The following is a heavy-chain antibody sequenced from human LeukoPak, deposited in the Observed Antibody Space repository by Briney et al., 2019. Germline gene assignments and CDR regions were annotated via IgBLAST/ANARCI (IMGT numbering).Heavy chain of an antibody. V-gene: IGHV3-15*01. CDR2: IKSKTDGGTT. CDR3: TTAKTRDGYNRDY. Sequence: GGSLRLSCAASGFTFSNAWMSWVRQATGKGLEWVGRIKSKTDGGTTDYAAPVKGRFTISRDDSKNTLYLQMNSLKTEDTAVYYCTTAKTRDGYNRDYWGQGTLVTVSS. CDR1: GFTFSNAW. J-gene: IGHJ4*02. D-gene: IGHD5-24*01.